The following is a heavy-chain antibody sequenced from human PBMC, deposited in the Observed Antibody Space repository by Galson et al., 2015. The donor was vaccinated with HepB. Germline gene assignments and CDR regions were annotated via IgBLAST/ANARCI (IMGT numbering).Heavy chain of an antibody. CDR1: GLIFRRYA. D-gene: IGHD5-24*01. J-gene: IGHJ6*02. Sequence: SLRLSCAGSGLIFRRYALYWVRQAPGKGLEWVALISNDGRSEHYADSVKGRFTISRDTPKNTLYLDMNSLRGDDSAVYYCARDQVPEMYYYGLDVWGPGTTVIVSS. CDR3: ARDQVPEMYYYGLDV. V-gene: IGHV3-30*11. CDR2: ISNDGRSE.